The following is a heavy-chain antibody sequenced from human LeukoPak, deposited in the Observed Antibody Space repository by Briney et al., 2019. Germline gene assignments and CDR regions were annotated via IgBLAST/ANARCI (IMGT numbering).Heavy chain of an antibody. Sequence: PSETLSLTCAVYGGSFSGYYWSWIRQPPGKGLEWIGDINHSGSTNYNPSLKSRVTISVDTSKNQFSLKLSSVTAADTAVYYCARGGRYNWKRIDYWGQGTLVTVSS. CDR3: ARGGRYNWKRIDY. CDR2: INHSGST. V-gene: IGHV4-34*01. J-gene: IGHJ4*02. CDR1: GGSFSGYY. D-gene: IGHD1-20*01.